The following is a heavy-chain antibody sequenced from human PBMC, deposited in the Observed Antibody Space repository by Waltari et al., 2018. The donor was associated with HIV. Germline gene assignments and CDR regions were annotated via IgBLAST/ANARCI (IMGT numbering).Heavy chain of an antibody. CDR1: GFTFSSYA. V-gene: IGHV3-30*01. Sequence: QVQLVESGGGVVQPGRSLRLSCAASGFTFSSYAMHWVRQAPGKGLEWVAVISDDGSNKYYADSVKGRFTISRDNSKNTLYVQMNSLRAEDTAVYYCARDPVGAELLDTPYYFDYWGQGTLVTVSS. CDR3: ARDPVGAELLDTPYYFDY. D-gene: IGHD1-26*01. J-gene: IGHJ4*02. CDR2: ISDDGSNK.